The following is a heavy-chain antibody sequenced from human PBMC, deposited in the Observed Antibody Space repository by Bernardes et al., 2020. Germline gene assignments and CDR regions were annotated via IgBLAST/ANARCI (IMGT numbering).Heavy chain of an antibody. CDR2: ISSSSSYI. D-gene: IGHD3-22*01. CDR3: ASHRSYYYDSSGSNFDY. V-gene: IGHV3-21*01. CDR1: GFTFSSYS. J-gene: IGHJ4*02. Sequence: GGSLRLSRAASGFTFSSYSMNWVRQAPGKGLEWVSSISSSSSYIYYADSVKGRFTISRDNAKNSLYLQMNSLRAEDTAVYYCASHRSYYYDSSGSNFDYWGQGTLVTVSS.